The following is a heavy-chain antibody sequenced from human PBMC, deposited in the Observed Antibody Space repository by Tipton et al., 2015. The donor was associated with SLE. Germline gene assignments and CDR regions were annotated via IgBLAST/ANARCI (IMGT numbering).Heavy chain of an antibody. V-gene: IGHV4-34*01. J-gene: IGHJ4*02. Sequence: TLSLTCAVYGGSFSGYYWSWIRQPPGKGLEWIGEIIDSGSTNYNPSLKSRVTISVETSENQVSLKLSSMTAADTAVYYCARGYDSTRGLLGWFFDYWGQGTLVTVSS. CDR2: IIDSGST. CDR1: GGSFSGYY. CDR3: ARGYDSTRGLLGWFFDY. D-gene: IGHD3-22*01.